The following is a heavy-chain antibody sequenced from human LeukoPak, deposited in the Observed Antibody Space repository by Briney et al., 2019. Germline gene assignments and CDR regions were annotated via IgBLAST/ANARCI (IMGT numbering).Heavy chain of an antibody. CDR3: AKHIAVAGIVAFDI. Sequence: SETLSLTCAVSGGSISSNSYYWGWIRQPPGKGLEWIGSIYYSGSTYYNPSLKSRVTISVDTSKNQFSLKLSSVTAADTAVYYCAKHIAVAGIVAFDIWGQGTMVTVSS. J-gene: IGHJ3*02. D-gene: IGHD6-19*01. CDR2: IYYSGST. V-gene: IGHV4-39*01. CDR1: GGSISSNSYY.